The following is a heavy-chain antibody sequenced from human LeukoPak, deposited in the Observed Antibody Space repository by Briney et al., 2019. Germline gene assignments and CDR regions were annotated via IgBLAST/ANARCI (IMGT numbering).Heavy chain of an antibody. J-gene: IGHJ3*02. V-gene: IGHV4-61*05. CDR3: ARPSRSVSTAGAFDI. CDR1: GGSISSRNNY. Sequence: SETLSLSCTVSGGSISSRNNYWGWIRQPPGKGLEWIGYIYYSGGTNYNPSLKSRVTISVDTSKNQFSLKLSSVTAADTAVYYCARPSRSVSTAGAFDIWGQGTMVTVSS. D-gene: IGHD5/OR15-5a*01. CDR2: IYYSGGT.